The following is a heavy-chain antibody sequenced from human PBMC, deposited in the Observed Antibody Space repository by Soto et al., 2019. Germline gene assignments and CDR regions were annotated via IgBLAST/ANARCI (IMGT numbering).Heavy chain of an antibody. CDR1: GYTFTSYY. V-gene: IGHV1-46*01. CDR3: ARGYSSGWGS. D-gene: IGHD6-19*01. CDR2: INPSGGST. Sequence: QVQLVQSGAEVKKPGASVKVSCKASGYTFTSYYMHWVRQAPGQGLEWMGIINPSGGSTSYAQKFQGRVTMTRERATSAVYMELSSLRSEDTAVYYCARGYSSGWGSWGQGTLVTVSS. J-gene: IGHJ4*02.